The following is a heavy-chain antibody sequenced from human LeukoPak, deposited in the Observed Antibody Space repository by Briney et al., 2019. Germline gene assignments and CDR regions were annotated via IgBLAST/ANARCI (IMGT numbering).Heavy chain of an antibody. CDR2: IYHSGST. D-gene: IGHD6-19*01. V-gene: IGHV4-30-2*01. Sequence: SQTLSLTCTVSGGSISSGGYYWSWIRQPPGKGLEWIGYIYHSGSTYYNPSLKSRVTISVDRSKNQLSLKLSSVTAADTAVYYCARDGRQAGTDYWGQGTLVTVSS. CDR1: GGSISSGGYY. CDR3: ARDGRQAGTDY. J-gene: IGHJ4*02.